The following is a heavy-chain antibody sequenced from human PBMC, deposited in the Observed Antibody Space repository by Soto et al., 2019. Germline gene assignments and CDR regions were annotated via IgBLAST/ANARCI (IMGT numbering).Heavy chain of an antibody. V-gene: IGHV4-30-2*01. D-gene: IGHD1-26*01. CDR3: ARGARPKWTCFDY. J-gene: IGHJ4*02. CDR2: IYHSGST. CDR1: GGSISSGGYS. Sequence: PSETLSLTCAVSGGSISSGGYSWSWIRQPPGKGLEWIGYIYHSGSTYYNPSLKSRVTISVDRSKNQFSLKLSSVTAADTAVYYCARGARPKWTCFDYWGQGTLVTVSS.